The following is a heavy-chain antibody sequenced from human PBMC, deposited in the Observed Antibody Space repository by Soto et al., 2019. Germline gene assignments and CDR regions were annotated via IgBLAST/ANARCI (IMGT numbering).Heavy chain of an antibody. CDR1: GFTFNVYG. Sequence: GGSLRLSCTASGFTFNVYGMHWVRQAPGKGLEWVSLISFDGKNKFYTDSVKGRFTIYRDNSKNTLYLQMNSLRVEDTAVYYCAKDREYYYGSGSYSPFDHWGQGTLVTRLL. CDR3: AKDREYYYGSGSYSPFDH. D-gene: IGHD3-10*01. V-gene: IGHV3-30*18. CDR2: ISFDGKNK. J-gene: IGHJ4*02.